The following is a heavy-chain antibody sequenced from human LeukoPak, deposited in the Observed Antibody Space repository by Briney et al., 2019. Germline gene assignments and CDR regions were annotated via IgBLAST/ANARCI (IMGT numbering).Heavy chain of an antibody. CDR2: ISWNSGSI. CDR1: GFTFDDYA. D-gene: IGHD1-1*01. Sequence: PGRSLRLSCAASGFTFDDYAMHWVRQAPGKGLEWVSGISWNSGSIGYADSVKGRFTISRDNAKNSLYLQMNSLRAEDTALYYCARAGTYYYYGMDVWGQGTTVTVSS. V-gene: IGHV3-9*01. CDR3: ARAGTYYYYGMDV. J-gene: IGHJ6*02.